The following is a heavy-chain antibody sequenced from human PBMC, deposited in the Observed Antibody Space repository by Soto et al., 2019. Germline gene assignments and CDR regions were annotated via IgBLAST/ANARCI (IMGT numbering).Heavy chain of an antibody. CDR3: VKEGYYYDSSGYYYGWFDP. J-gene: IGHJ5*02. CDR1: GFTFSSYA. V-gene: IGHV3-64D*06. Sequence: GGSLRLSCSASGFTFSSYAMHWVRQAPGKGLEYVSAISSNGGSTYYADSVKGRFTISRDNSKNTLYLQMSSLRAEDTAVYYSVKEGYYYDSSGYYYGWFDPWGQGTLVTSPQ. CDR2: ISSNGGST. D-gene: IGHD3-22*01.